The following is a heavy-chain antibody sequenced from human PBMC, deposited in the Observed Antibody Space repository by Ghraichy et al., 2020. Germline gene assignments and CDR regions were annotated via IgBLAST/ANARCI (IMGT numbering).Heavy chain of an antibody. CDR3: TRQGLRPSYWYFDL. Sequence: SETLSLTCSVSGVSISGSSSYWDWIRQPPGKGLEWIGSIYYSGSTYYNPSLRSLVTISVDTSKNHFSLKLSFVTAADTAVYYCTRQGLRPSYWYFDLWGPGTLVTLS. D-gene: IGHD5-18*01. V-gene: IGHV4-39*01. J-gene: IGHJ2*01. CDR1: GVSISGSSSY. CDR2: IYYSGST.